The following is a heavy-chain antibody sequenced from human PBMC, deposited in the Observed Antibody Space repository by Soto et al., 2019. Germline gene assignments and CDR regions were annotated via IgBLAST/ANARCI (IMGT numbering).Heavy chain of an antibody. CDR1: GFTFDDYA. V-gene: IGHV3-9*01. CDR3: AKQFGRVVFAPRGGMDV. D-gene: IGHD2-21*01. Sequence: DVQLVESGGGLVQPGRSLRLSCAVSGFTFDDYAMHWVRQAPGEGLEWVSGISWNSGSIGYADSVKGRFTISRDNVRNSLYLQMNRFRVEDTALYFYAKQFGRVVFAPRGGMDVWGQGTTVTVSS. J-gene: IGHJ6*02. CDR2: ISWNSGSI.